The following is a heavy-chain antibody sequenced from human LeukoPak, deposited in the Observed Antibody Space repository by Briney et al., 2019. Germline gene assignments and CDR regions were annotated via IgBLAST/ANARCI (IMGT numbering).Heavy chain of an antibody. J-gene: IGHJ4*02. CDR1: GFTFSSYA. D-gene: IGHD6-19*01. CDR3: ARDSVSSGWYFDY. Sequence: GGSLRLSCAASGFTFSSYAMTWVRQAPGKGLEWVSSISESGGGTYHADSVRGRFTISRDNSKNTLFVQMNSLRAEDTAVYYCARDSVSSGWYFDYWGQGTLVTVSS. V-gene: IGHV3-23*01. CDR2: ISESGGGT.